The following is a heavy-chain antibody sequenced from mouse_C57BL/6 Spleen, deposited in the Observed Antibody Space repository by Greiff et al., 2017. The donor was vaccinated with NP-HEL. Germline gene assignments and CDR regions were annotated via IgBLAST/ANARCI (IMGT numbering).Heavy chain of an antibody. J-gene: IGHJ4*01. V-gene: IGHV1-72*01. CDR2: IDPNSGGT. CDR3: ASPYYGSLYYYAMDY. CDR1: GYTFTSYW. D-gene: IGHD1-1*01. Sequence: QVQLQQSGAELVKPGASVKLSCKASGYTFTSYWMHWVKQRPGRGLEWIGRIDPNSGGTKYNEKFKSKATLTVDKPSSTAYMQLSSLTSEDSAVYYCASPYYGSLYYYAMDYWGQGTSVTVSS.